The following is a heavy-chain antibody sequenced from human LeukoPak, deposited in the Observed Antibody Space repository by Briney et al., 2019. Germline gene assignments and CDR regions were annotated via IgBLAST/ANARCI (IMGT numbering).Heavy chain of an antibody. J-gene: IGHJ6*03. CDR2: INPSGGST. Sequence: ASVKVSCKASGYTFTSYYMHWVRQAPGRGLEWMGIINPSGGSTSYAQKFQGRVTMTRDMSTSTVYMELSSLRSEDTAVYYCARSRIGFGVYYYYYMDVWGKGTTVTVSS. CDR1: GYTFTSYY. V-gene: IGHV1-46*01. CDR3: ARSRIGFGVYYYYYMDV. D-gene: IGHD3-10*01.